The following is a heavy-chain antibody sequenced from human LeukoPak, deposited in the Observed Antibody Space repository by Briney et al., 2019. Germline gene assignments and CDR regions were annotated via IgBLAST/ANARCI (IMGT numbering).Heavy chain of an antibody. CDR2: INPNSGGT. CDR3: AREEANWNYSGWNAFDI. D-gene: IGHD1-7*01. V-gene: IGHV1-2*02. Sequence: GASVKVSCKASGYTFTGYYLHWVRQAPGQGLEWMGWINPNSGGTNYAQKFQGRVTMTRDTSISTAYMELSRLRSDDTAVYYCAREEANWNYSGWNAFDIWGQGTMVTVSS. J-gene: IGHJ3*02. CDR1: GYTFTGYY.